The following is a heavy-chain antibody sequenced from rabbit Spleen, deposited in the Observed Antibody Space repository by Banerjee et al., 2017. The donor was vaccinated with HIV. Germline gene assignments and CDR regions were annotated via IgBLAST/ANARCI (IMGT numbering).Heavy chain of an antibody. CDR2: ICAGISDST. CDR3: ASDYSSCFSSSDLDL. V-gene: IGHV1S45*01. CDR1: GIDFSTYSY. J-gene: IGHJ6*01. D-gene: IGHD4-1*01. Sequence: QEQLEESGGGLVKPGGTLTLTCKASGIDFSTYSYMFWVRQAPGKGLEWIACICAGISDSTCFKSWAKSRLTISETSLNPETLNMTSLTAADSASYFCASDYSSCFSSSDLDLWGPGTLVTVS.